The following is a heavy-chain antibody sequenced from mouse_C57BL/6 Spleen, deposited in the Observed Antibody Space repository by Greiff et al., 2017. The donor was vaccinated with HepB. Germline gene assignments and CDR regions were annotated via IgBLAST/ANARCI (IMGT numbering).Heavy chain of an antibody. CDR3: AREKRIITTVVDSWFAY. CDR2: IYPGSGST. V-gene: IGHV1-55*01. CDR1: GYTFTSYW. D-gene: IGHD1-1*01. Sequence: QVQLKQPGAELVKPGASVKMSCKASGYTFTSYWITWVKQRPGQGLEWIGDIYPGSGSTNYNEKFKSKATLTVDTSSSTAYMQLSSLTSEDSAVYYCAREKRIITTVVDSWFAYWGQGTLVTVSA. J-gene: IGHJ3*01.